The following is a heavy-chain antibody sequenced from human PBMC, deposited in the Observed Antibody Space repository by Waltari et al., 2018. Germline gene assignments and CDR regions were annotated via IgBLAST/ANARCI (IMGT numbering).Heavy chain of an antibody. CDR2: ISGSGGST. CDR1: GFTFSSYA. CDR3: AKETASDPYYYGSGSLFDY. D-gene: IGHD3-10*01. V-gene: IGHV3-23*01. Sequence: EVQLLESGGGLVQPGGSLRLSCSASGFTFSSYAMSWVRHAQGMGLEWVSAISGSGGSTYYADSVKGRFTISRDNSKNTLYLQMNSLRAEDTAVYYCAKETASDPYYYGSGSLFDYWGQGTLVTVSS. J-gene: IGHJ4*02.